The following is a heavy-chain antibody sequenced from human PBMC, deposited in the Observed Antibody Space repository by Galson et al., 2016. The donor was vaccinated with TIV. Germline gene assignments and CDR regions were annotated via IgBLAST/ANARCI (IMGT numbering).Heavy chain of an antibody. CDR3: ARVSLEVRPSSTFDY. V-gene: IGHV4-34*04. D-gene: IGHD3-3*02. J-gene: IGHJ4*02. Sequence: SETLSLTCAVYGGFFSGYYWTWIRQPPGKGLEWIGEITHSGSTNNTSLKSRGTISVDTSKNQLSLKVRSVTAADTAVYYCARVSLEVRPSSTFDYWGPGTLVTGSS. CDR2: ITHSGST. CDR1: GGFFSGYY.